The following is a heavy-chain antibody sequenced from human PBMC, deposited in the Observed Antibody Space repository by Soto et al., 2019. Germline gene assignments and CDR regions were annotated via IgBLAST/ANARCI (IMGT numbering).Heavy chain of an antibody. V-gene: IGHV1-8*01. CDR3: ACPYRGYADAFDI. Sequence: ASVKVSCKASGYTFTSYDINWVRQATGQGLEWMGWMNPNSGNTGYAQKFQGRVTMTRNTSISTAYMELSSLRSEDTAVYYCACPYRGYADAFDIWGQGTMVTVSS. CDR2: MNPNSGNT. J-gene: IGHJ3*02. CDR1: GYTFTSYD. D-gene: IGHD5-12*01.